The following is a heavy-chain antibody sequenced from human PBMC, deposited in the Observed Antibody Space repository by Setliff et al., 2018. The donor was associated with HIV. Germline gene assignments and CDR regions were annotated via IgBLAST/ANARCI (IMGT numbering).Heavy chain of an antibody. CDR2: VHHSGST. J-gene: IGHJ3*01. CDR3: ARLGAGYYYDSSEYYTGNGFDF. CDR1: GYSISTAYY. V-gene: IGHV4-38-2*01. D-gene: IGHD3-22*01. Sequence: SETLSLTCAVSGYSISTAYYWAWIRQPPGKGLEWIGGVHHSGSTHYNPSLRSRVTISPQTSKDQFSLELTSVTAADTAVYYCARLGAGYYYDSSEYYTGNGFDFWGQGTLVTVSS.